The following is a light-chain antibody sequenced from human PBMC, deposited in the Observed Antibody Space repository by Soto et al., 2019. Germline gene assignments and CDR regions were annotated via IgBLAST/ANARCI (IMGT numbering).Light chain of an antibody. CDR3: SSYAGSNLGV. CDR1: SSDVGGYNY. V-gene: IGLV2-8*01. Sequence: QSALTQPPSASGSPGPSVTISCTGTSSDVGGYNYVSWYQQHPGKAPKLMIYEVSKRPSGVPDRFSGSKSGNTASLTVSGLQAEDEADYYCSSYAGSNLGVFGTGTKVTVL. CDR2: EVS. J-gene: IGLJ1*01.